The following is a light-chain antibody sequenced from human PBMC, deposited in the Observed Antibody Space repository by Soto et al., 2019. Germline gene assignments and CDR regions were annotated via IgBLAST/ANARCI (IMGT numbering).Light chain of an antibody. Sequence: QSALTQPASVSGSPGQSITISCTGSSSDVGGYDYVSWYQHQPGKAPKLMIYEVASRPSGVSNRFSGSKSGNTASLTIAGLRAEDEGDYYCSSHSSSNTLVVFGVGTKLTVL. V-gene: IGLV2-14*01. CDR2: EVA. CDR1: SSDVGGYDY. CDR3: SSHSSSNTLVV. J-gene: IGLJ3*02.